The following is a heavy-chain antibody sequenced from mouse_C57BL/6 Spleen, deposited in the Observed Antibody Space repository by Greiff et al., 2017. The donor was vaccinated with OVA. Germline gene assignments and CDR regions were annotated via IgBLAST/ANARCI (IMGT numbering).Heavy chain of an antibody. V-gene: IGHV1-81*01. CDR1: GYTFTSYG. CDR3: ARYDGYYVGFAY. Sequence: VQLQQSGAELARPGASVKLSCKASGYTFTSYGISWVKQSTGQGLEWIGEIYPRSGNTYYNEKFKGKATLTADKSSSTAYMELRSLTSEDSAVYFCARYDGYYVGFAYWGQGTLVTVSA. J-gene: IGHJ3*01. D-gene: IGHD2-3*01. CDR2: IYPRSGNT.